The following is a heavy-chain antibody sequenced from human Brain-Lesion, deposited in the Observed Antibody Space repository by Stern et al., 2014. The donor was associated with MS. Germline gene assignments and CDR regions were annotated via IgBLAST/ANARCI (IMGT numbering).Heavy chain of an antibody. CDR3: AKDGPALVTNWFDP. CDR1: GGTFGTYP. J-gene: IGHJ5*02. D-gene: IGHD5-18*01. Sequence: MQLVESGPEVKKPGSSGQVSCKASGGTFGTYPITWLRQAPGQGLEWMGRSIPIFGSPNYAQKFQGRVTITADRSTTTVYMKLSSLKSDDAAVYYCAKDGPALVTNWFDPWGRGTLVTVSS. CDR2: SIPIFGSP. V-gene: IGHV1-69*06.